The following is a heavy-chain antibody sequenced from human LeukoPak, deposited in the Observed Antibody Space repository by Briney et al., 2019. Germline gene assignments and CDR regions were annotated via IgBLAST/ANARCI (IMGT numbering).Heavy chain of an antibody. V-gene: IGHV3-23*01. CDR3: ARRSSTRRDFDY. D-gene: IGHD2-2*01. CDR1: GFTFSSHA. CDR2: ITGSGSST. J-gene: IGHJ4*02. Sequence: GGSLRLSCAASGFTFSSHAMSWVRQAPGMGLEWVSSITGSGSSTFHVDSVKGRFSISRDNSKNMLYLQMNSLRAEDTAIYYCARRSSTRRDFDYWGQGTLVTVSS.